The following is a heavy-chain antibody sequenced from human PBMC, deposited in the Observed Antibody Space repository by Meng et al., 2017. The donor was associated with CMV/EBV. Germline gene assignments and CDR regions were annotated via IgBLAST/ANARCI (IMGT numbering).Heavy chain of an antibody. V-gene: IGHV4-34*01. CDR3: ARGGIAAAGPFDY. J-gene: IGHJ4*02. D-gene: IGHD6-13*01. CDR1: GRSFSRYY. CDR2: INHSGST. Sequence: QVLLQQWVAGLLEPSQPLCLSCAADGRSFSRYYWSWIRQPPGKGLEWIGEINHSGSTNYNPSLKSRVTISVDTSKNQFSLKLSSVTAADTAVYYCARGGIAAAGPFDYWGQGTLVTVSS.